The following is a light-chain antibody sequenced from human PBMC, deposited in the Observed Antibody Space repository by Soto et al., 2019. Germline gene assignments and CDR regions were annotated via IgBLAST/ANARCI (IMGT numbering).Light chain of an antibody. CDR3: KQYGSSPFT. CDR2: GAS. V-gene: IGKV3-20*01. J-gene: IGKJ3*01. CDR1: PIITSSF. Sequence: IVLTQSPGTLSLSPGESATLSCRASPIITSSFFALYQLKPGQEPRLLNYGASNRATGIPDRFSGSGSGTDFTLTISRMECEDFAVYYCKQYGSSPFTFGPGNKVDI.